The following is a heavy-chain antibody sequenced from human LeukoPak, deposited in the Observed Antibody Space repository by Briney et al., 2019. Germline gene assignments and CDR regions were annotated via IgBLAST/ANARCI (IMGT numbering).Heavy chain of an antibody. CDR2: INPIFGTA. D-gene: IGHD3-9*01. V-gene: IGHV1-69*01. CDR3: AILYDILTGYFDD. J-gene: IGHJ4*02. CDR1: GCTFSSYA. Sequence: ASVKVSCKASGCTFSSYAISWVRQAAGQGLEWMGGINPIFGTANYAQKFQGRVTITANESTSTAYLERSSLRSEDTAVYYCAILYDILTGYFDDWGQGTLVTVSS.